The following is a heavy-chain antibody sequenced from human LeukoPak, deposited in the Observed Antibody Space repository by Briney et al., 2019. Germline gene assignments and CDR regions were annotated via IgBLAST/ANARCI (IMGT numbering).Heavy chain of an antibody. CDR2: IYPGDSDT. CDR1: GYRFSSYW. V-gene: IGHV5-51*01. CDR3: ARTHCSSTSCYSGSWFDP. J-gene: IGHJ5*02. Sequence: GESLKISCKGSGYRFSSYWIGWVRQMPGKGLEWMGIIYPGDSDTRYSPSFQGQVTISADKSISTAYLQWSSLKASDTAMYYCARTHCSSTSCYSGSWFDPWGQGTLVTVSS. D-gene: IGHD2-2*01.